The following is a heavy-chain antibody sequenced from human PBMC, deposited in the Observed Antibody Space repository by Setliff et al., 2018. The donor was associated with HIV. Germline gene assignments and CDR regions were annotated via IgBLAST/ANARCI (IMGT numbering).Heavy chain of an antibody. CDR1: GYSISSGYY. V-gene: IGHV4-38-2*01. Sequence: ETLSLTCAVSGYSISSGYYWGWIRQPPGKGLEWIGSIYYSGSTYYNPSLKSRVTISVDTSKNQFSLKLSSVTAADTAVYYCARRGAYGYDYFDYWGPGILVTVSS. J-gene: IGHJ4*02. D-gene: IGHD5-12*01. CDR2: IYYSGST. CDR3: ARRGAYGYDYFDY.